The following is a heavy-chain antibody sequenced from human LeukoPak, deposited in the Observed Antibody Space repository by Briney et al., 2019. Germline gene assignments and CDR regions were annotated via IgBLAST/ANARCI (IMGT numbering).Heavy chain of an antibody. J-gene: IGHJ6*02. CDR3: ARDFWSGPTYYYYGMDV. CDR1: GFTFSSYG. D-gene: IGHD3-3*01. V-gene: IGHV3-33*01. Sequence: GGSLRLSCAASGFTFSSYGMHWVRQAPGKGLEWVAVIWYDGSNKYYADSVKGRFTISRDNSKNTLYLQMNSLRAEDTAVYYCARDFWSGPTYYYYGMDVWGQGTTVTVSS. CDR2: IWYDGSNK.